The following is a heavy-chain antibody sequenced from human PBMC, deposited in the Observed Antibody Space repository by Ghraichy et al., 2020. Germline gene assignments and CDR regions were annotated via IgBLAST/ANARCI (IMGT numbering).Heavy chain of an antibody. Sequence: SETLSLTCAVSGGSISSSNWWSWVRQPPGKGLEWIGEIYHSGSTNYNPSLKSRVTISVDKSKNQFSLKLSSVTAADTAVYYCARDPGLAVAYHGGKGLSGDWYFDLWGRGTLVTVSS. CDR3: ARDPGLAVAYHGGKGLSGDWYFDL. J-gene: IGHJ2*01. CDR1: GGSISSSNW. CDR2: IYHSGST. V-gene: IGHV4-4*02. D-gene: IGHD6-19*01.